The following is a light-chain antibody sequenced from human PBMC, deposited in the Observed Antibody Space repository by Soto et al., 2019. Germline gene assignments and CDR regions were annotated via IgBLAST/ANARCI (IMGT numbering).Light chain of an antibody. V-gene: IGLV2-8*01. CDR1: GSDIGAYKF. Sequence: QSVLAQPPSASGSPGQSVTISCTGSGSDIGAYKFVSWYQQHPGKAPKLMIFGVTERPSGVPDRISGSKSGTSASLAISGLQSEDEADYYCAAWDGSLKEYVFGTGTKLTVL. CDR3: AAWDGSLKEYV. CDR2: GVT. J-gene: IGLJ1*01.